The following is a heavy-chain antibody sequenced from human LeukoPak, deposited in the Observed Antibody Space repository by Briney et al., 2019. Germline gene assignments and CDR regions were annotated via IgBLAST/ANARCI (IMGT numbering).Heavy chain of an antibody. V-gene: IGHV4-39*07. D-gene: IGHD2-21*02. CDR1: GGSISSSSYY. J-gene: IGHJ4*02. CDR2: IFYSGT. Sequence: SETLSLTCTVSGGSISSSSYYWGWIRQPPGKGLEWIGSIFYSGTYYNPSLKSRVTISVGTSKNQFSLKLSPVTAADTAVYYCARDPGDFFFDCWGQGTLVTVSS. CDR3: ARDPGDFFFDC.